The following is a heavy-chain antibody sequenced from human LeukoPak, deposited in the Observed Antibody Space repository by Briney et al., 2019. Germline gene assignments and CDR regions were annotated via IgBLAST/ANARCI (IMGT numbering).Heavy chain of an antibody. V-gene: IGHV3-23*01. CDR3: ANEIRPNDY. Sequence: GGSLRLSCAASEFDFSSHAMTWVCQAPGKGLEWVSAISISGSKTYYADSVKGRFTISRDNSKNTLYLQMNSLRAEDTAVYYCANEIRPNDYWGQGTQVTVSS. CDR1: EFDFSSHA. D-gene: IGHD4-17*01. CDR2: ISISGSKT. J-gene: IGHJ4*02.